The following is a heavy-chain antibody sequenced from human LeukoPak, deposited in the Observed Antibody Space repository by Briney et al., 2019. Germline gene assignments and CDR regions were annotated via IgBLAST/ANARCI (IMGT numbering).Heavy chain of an antibody. CDR1: GYTFTSYY. V-gene: IGHV1-46*01. CDR3: ARGVSGRMTTVTTTPARSFDY. CDR2: TNPSGGST. D-gene: IGHD4-17*01. J-gene: IGHJ4*02. Sequence: ASVKVSCKASGYTFTSYYMHWVRQAPGQGLEWMGITNPSGGSTSYAQKFQGRVTMTRDTSTSTVYMELSSLRSEDTAVYYCARGVSGRMTTVTTTPARSFDYWGQGTLVTVSS.